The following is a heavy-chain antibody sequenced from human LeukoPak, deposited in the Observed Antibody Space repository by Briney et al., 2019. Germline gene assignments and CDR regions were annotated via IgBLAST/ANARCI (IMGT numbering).Heavy chain of an antibody. D-gene: IGHD6-19*01. CDR2: IKEDGRDI. J-gene: IGHJ4*02. V-gene: IGHV3-7*01. CDR1: QFSISYDW. Sequence: GGSLRLSCAASQFSISYDWMHWVRQAPGKGLEWVASIKEDGRDIHYLDSVKGRFSISRDNAKDSLYLEMNTLRAEDTAVYYCVRGSGWFFGLWGQGSLVTVSS. CDR3: VRGSGWFFGL.